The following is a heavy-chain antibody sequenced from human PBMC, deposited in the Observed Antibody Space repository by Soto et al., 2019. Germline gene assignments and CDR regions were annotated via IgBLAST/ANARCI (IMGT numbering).Heavy chain of an antibody. J-gene: IGHJ3*02. CDR2: ISSSSSTI. CDR3: ARVGGEYDFWSGYYTSAFDI. CDR1: GFTFSSYS. Sequence: ESGGGLVQPGGSLRLSCAASGFTFSSYSMNWVRQAPGKGLEWVSYISSSSSTIYYADSVKGRFTISRDNAKNSLYLQMNSLSAEDTAVYYCARVGGEYDFWSGYYTSAFDIWGQGTMVTVSS. D-gene: IGHD3-3*01. V-gene: IGHV3-48*01.